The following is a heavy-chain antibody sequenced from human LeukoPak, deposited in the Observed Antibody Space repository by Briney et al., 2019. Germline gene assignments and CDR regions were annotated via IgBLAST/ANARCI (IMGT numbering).Heavy chain of an antibody. CDR1: GYTFTSYD. CDR2: MNPNSGNT. Sequence: PLASVKVSCKASGYTFTSYDINWVRQATGQGLEWMGWMNPNSGNTGYARKFQGRVTMTRNTSISTAYMELSSLRFEDTAVYYCARGFNDFWSGSLRTFDYWGQGTLVTVSS. CDR3: ARGFNDFWSGSLRTFDY. D-gene: IGHD3-3*01. J-gene: IGHJ4*02. V-gene: IGHV1-8*01.